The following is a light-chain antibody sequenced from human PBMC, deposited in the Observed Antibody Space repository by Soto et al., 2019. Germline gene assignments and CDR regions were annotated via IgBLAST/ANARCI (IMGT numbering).Light chain of an antibody. CDR3: QQYNTWYPKMV. CDR2: GAS. Sequence: VVTQSPATLSVFPGETATLSCRASQSVSSDLAGYQQRPGQAPRLLIYGASTRATGIPARFRGSGSGTEFRLTISSLQSEDFSTYYCQQYNTWYPKMVFGRGTKVEIK. V-gene: IGKV3-15*01. CDR1: QSVSSD. J-gene: IGKJ1*01.